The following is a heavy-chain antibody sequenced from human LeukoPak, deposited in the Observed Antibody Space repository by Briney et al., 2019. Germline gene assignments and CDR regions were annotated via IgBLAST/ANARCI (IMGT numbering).Heavy chain of an antibody. V-gene: IGHV3-66*02. CDR3: ARGLKGKLRVGELAWLPSPYYFDY. CDR2: IYSGGST. D-gene: IGHD3-16*01. Sequence: GGSLRLSCAASGFTVSSNYMRWVPHAPGKGREGVSDIYSGGSTYYADSMKGRFTIYRDNYKSALYLQMNSLRAEDTAVYYCARGLKGKLRVGELAWLPSPYYFDYWGQGTLVTVSS. J-gene: IGHJ4*02. CDR1: GFTVSSNY.